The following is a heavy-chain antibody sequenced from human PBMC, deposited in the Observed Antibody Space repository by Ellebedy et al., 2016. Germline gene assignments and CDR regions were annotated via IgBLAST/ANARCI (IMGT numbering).Heavy chain of an antibody. J-gene: IGHJ3*02. CDR3: AKDGGLGRFCISTSCYSNAFDI. D-gene: IGHD2-2*01. Sequence: GGSLRLSCAASGFTFSSYAMNWVRQAPGKGLEWVSVISTRGDSTHYANSLKGRFTMSRDNSKNTLFLQMNSLRAEDTAVYYCAKDGGLGRFCISTSCYSNAFDIWGQGTMVTVSS. V-gene: IGHV3-23*01. CDR2: ISTRGDST. CDR1: GFTFSSYA.